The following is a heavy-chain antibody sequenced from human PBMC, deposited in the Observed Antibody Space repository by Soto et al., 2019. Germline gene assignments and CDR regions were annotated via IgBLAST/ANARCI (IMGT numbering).Heavy chain of an antibody. CDR2: IIPIFGTA. J-gene: IGHJ6*02. Sequence: ASVKVSCKASGGTFSSYAISWVRQAPGQGLEWMGGIIPIFGTAKYAQKFQGRVTITADKSTSTAYMELSSLRSEDTAVYYCARGGSYFAGMDVWGQGTTVTVSS. CDR1: GGTFSSYA. D-gene: IGHD1-26*01. CDR3: ARGGSYFAGMDV. V-gene: IGHV1-69*06.